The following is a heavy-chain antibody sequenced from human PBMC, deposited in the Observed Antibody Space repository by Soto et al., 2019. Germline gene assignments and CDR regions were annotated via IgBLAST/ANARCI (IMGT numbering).Heavy chain of an antibody. CDR3: AKGGGRFGELFPYYFDY. CDR1: GFTFRNYA. CDR2: TSDSGGSR. D-gene: IGHD3-10*01. V-gene: IGHV3-23*01. Sequence: GGSLRLSCAASGFTFRNYAMSWVRQAPGKGLEWVSTTSDSGGSRYYADSVKGRFTISRDNSEDTLYLQMNSLRAEDTAVYYCAKGGGRFGELFPYYFDYWGQGSLVTVSS. J-gene: IGHJ4*02.